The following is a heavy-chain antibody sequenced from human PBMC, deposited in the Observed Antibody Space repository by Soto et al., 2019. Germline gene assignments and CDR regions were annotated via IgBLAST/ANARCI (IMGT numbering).Heavy chain of an antibody. Sequence: SETLSLTCTVSGGSISSGDYYWSWIRQPPGKGLEWIGYINYSGSTYYNPSLKSRVTISVDTSKNQFSLKLSSVTAADTAVYYCAREGPGMRAARLPARYMDVWGKGTTVTVSS. CDR2: INYSGST. V-gene: IGHV4-30-4*01. CDR1: GGSISSGDYY. J-gene: IGHJ6*03. CDR3: AREGPGMRAARLPARYMDV. D-gene: IGHD6-6*01.